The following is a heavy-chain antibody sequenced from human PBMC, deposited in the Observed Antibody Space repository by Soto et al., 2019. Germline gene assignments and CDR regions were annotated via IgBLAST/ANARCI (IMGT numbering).Heavy chain of an antibody. CDR3: ARARYGDYFDY. D-gene: IGHD4-17*01. J-gene: IGHJ4*02. V-gene: IGHV3-48*04. CDR2: ISSSGSTI. CDR1: GFTFSSYS. Sequence: GGSLRLSCAASGFTFSSYSMNWVRQAPGKGLEWVSYISSSGSTIYYADSVKGRFTISRDNAKNSLYLQMNSLRAEDTAVYYCARARYGDYFDYWGQGTLVTVSS.